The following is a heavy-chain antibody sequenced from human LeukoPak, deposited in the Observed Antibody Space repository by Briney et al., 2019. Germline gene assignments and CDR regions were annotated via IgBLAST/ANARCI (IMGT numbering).Heavy chain of an antibody. J-gene: IGHJ6*02. D-gene: IGHD6-19*01. V-gene: IGHV1-18*01. Sequence: ASVKVSCKASGYTFTSYGISWVRQAPGQGLEWMGWISAYNGNTNYAQKPQGRVTMTTDTSTSTAYMELRSLRSDDTAVYYCARDWSIAVAGTLRRYCYYGMDVWGQGTTVTVSS. CDR3: ARDWSIAVAGTLRRYCYYGMDV. CDR1: GYTFTSYG. CDR2: ISAYNGNT.